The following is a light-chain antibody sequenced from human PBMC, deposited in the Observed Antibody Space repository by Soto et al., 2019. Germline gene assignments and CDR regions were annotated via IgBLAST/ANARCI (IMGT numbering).Light chain of an antibody. Sequence: EIVMTQSPATLSVSPGERATLSCRASQSVSSNLAWYQQKPGQAPMLLIYGASTRATGIPARFSGSGSGTEFTLTISSLQSEDFAVYYCQQYNNWPSLTFGGGTKVDIK. V-gene: IGKV3-15*01. J-gene: IGKJ4*01. CDR1: QSVSSN. CDR3: QQYNNWPSLT. CDR2: GAS.